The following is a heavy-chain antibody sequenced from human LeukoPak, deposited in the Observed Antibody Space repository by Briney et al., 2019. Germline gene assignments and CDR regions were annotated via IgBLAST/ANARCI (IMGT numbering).Heavy chain of an antibody. CDR3: ARPLVVPAASRPYYYYYYMDV. CDR2: IYYSGST. CDR1: GGSISSYY. V-gene: IGHV4-59*08. D-gene: IGHD2-2*01. J-gene: IGHJ6*03. Sequence: SETLSLTCTVSGGSISSYYWSWIRQPPGKGLEWIGYIYYSGSTNYNPSLKSRVTISVDTSKNQFSLKLSSVTAADTAVYYCARPLVVPAASRPYYYYYYMDVWGKGTTVTVSS.